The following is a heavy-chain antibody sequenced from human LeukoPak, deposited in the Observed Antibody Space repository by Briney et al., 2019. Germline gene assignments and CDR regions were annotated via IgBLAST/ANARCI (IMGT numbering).Heavy chain of an antibody. CDR2: IDPSDSYT. Sequence: GESLRISCKGSGHSFTSYWISWVRQMPGKGLEWMGRIDPSDSYTNYSPSFQGHVTISADKSISTAYLQWSSLKASDTAMYYCARQGLLWFGELLPPFDYWGQGTLVTVSS. CDR1: GHSFTSYW. V-gene: IGHV5-10-1*01. D-gene: IGHD3-10*01. CDR3: ARQGLLWFGELLPPFDY. J-gene: IGHJ4*02.